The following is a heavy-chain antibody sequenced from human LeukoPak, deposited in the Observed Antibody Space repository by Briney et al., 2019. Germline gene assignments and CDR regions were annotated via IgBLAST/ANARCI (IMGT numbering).Heavy chain of an antibody. CDR2: IFPNGNT. D-gene: IGHD4-17*01. V-gene: IGHV3-53*01. CDR3: ARANSVYGDFDY. CDR1: GLAVSDNY. Sequence: GGSLRLSCAVSGLAVSDNYMSSVRQAPGKGLEWVSFIFPNGNTYYADFVQGRFSISRDNSRNTLFLDMSSLRTEDTAVFFCARANSVYGDFDYWGQGTLVTVSS. J-gene: IGHJ4*02.